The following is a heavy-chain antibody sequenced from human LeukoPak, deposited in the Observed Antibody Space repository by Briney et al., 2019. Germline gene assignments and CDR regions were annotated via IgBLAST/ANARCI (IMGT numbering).Heavy chain of an antibody. Sequence: SVKVSCKASGGTFSSYAISWVQQAPGQGLEWMGGIIPIFGTANYAQKFQGRVTITADESTSTAYMELSSLRSEDTAVYYCASRLGYCSGGSCYLPLDYWGQGTLVTVSS. CDR1: GGTFSSYA. D-gene: IGHD2-15*01. V-gene: IGHV1-69*01. J-gene: IGHJ4*02. CDR3: ASRLGYCSGGSCYLPLDY. CDR2: IIPIFGTA.